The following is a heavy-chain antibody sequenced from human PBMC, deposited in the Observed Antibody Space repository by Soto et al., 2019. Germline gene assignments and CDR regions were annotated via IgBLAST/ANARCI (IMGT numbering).Heavy chain of an antibody. CDR1: GFTFGDYA. D-gene: IGHD2-2*01. V-gene: IGHV3-73*01. CDR2: IRSKANSYAT. Sequence: PGGSLRLSCTASGFTFGDYAMSWVRQAPGKGLEWVGFIRSKANSYATAYAASVKGRFIISRDDSKNTAYLQMNSLKTEDTAVYYCATGYCSSTSCFSPSFDYWGQGTLVTVSS. CDR3: ATGYCSSTSCFSPSFDY. J-gene: IGHJ4*02.